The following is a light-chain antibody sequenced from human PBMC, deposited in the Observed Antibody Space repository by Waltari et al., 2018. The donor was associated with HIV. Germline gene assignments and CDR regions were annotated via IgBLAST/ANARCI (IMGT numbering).Light chain of an antibody. Sequence: QSALTQPASVSGSPGQSITISCTGTSRDVGSYNLVSWYQQHPGKAPKPMIYEGSKRPSGVSNRFSGSKSGNTASLTISGLQAEDEADYYCCSYAGSSTSWVFGGGTKLTVL. CDR2: EGS. V-gene: IGLV2-23*01. J-gene: IGLJ3*02. CDR3: CSYAGSSTSWV. CDR1: SRDVGSYNL.